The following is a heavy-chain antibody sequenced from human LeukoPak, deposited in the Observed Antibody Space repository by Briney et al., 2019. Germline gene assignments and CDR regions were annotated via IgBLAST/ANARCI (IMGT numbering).Heavy chain of an antibody. CDR2: INHSGST. V-gene: IGHV4-34*01. Sequence: SETLSLTCAVYGGSFSGYYWSWIRQPPGKGLEWIGEINHSGSTNYNPSLKSRVTISVDTSKNQFSLKLSSVTAADTAVYYYARERDDYVWGSYRSSFDYWGQGTLVTVSS. J-gene: IGHJ4*02. CDR3: ARERDDYVWGSYRSSFDY. CDR1: GGSFSGYY. D-gene: IGHD3-16*02.